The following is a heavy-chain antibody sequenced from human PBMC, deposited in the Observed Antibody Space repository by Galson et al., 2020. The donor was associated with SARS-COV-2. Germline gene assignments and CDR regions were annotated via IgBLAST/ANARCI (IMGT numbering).Heavy chain of an antibody. CDR2: IWYDGSNK. D-gene: IGHD3-22*01. Sequence: GESLKISCAASGFTFSSYGMHWVRQAPGKGLEWVAAIWYDGSNKYYADPVKGRFTISRDKSKNTLYLQMNSLRADDTAVYYCARERGRYDSSGNLYYYYYGMDVWGQGTTVTVSS. CDR1: GFTFSSYG. J-gene: IGHJ6*02. CDR3: ARERGRYDSSGNLYYYYYGMDV. V-gene: IGHV3-33*01.